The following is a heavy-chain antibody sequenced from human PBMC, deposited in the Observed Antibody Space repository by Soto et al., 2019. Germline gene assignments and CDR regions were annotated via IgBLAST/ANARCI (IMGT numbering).Heavy chain of an antibody. Sequence: GGSLRLSCTASGFTISSYGLLWVCQRPGKGLGWVAVIWYDGSNIYYADSVKGRFTISRDNSKNTLYLQMNSLRAEDTAVYYCASCGRRSYYDSSGYPPQDYWGQGTLVTVSS. J-gene: IGHJ4*02. CDR3: ASCGRRSYYDSSGYPPQDY. D-gene: IGHD3-22*01. V-gene: IGHV3-33*01. CDR1: GFTISSYG. CDR2: IWYDGSNI.